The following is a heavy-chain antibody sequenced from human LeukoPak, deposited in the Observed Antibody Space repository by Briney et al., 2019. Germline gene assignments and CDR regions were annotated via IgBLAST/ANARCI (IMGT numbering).Heavy chain of an antibody. CDR1: GFTFSTYA. CDR2: ISGSGRST. CDR3: AKDGSYYDFDY. Sequence: GGSLRLSCAASGFTFSTYAMGWVRQAPGKGLEWVSFISGSGRSTYYADSVKGRFTVSRDSSKNTLYLQMNTVRAEDTAIYYCAKDGSYYDFDYWGQGTLVTVSS. D-gene: IGHD1-26*01. V-gene: IGHV3-23*01. J-gene: IGHJ4*02.